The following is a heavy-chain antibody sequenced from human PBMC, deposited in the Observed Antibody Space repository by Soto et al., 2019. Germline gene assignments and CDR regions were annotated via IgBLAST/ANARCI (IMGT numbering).Heavy chain of an antibody. CDR1: GFTFNSYG. Sequence: QVQLVESGGGVVQPGRSLRLSCAASGFTFNSYGMHWVRQGPGNGLEWVAFISYDSTKTYYADSVKGRFTISRDNSNSALYVQMNSLTGEDTAVYYCARTRSAWSDYHYYPLDVWGQGNTVTVSS. CDR2: ISYDSTKT. D-gene: IGHD1-26*01. V-gene: IGHV3-30*03. J-gene: IGHJ6*02. CDR3: ARTRSAWSDYHYYPLDV.